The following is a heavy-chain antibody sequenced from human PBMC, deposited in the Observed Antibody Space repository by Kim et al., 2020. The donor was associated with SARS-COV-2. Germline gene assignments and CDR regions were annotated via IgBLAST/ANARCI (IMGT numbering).Heavy chain of an antibody. J-gene: IGHJ6*02. D-gene: IGHD3-10*01. CDR1: GFSVSTND. Sequence: GGSLRLSCAASGFSVSTNDMSWVRQAPGKGLEWVATIFGSGTTYFADSAKGRLTISRDNSKNTLYLQMNSLRAEDKAAYDCARKILWFGDNGMDVGGQGTTVTVSS. CDR3: ARKILWFGDNGMDV. CDR2: IFGSGTT. V-gene: IGHV3-53*01.